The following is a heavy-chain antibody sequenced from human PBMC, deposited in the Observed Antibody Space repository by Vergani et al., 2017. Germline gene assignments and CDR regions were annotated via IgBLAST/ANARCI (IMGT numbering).Heavy chain of an antibody. Sequence: QVQLQESGPGLVKPSQTLSLTCTVSGGSISSGGYYWSWIRQHPGKGLEWIGYIYYSGSTYYNPSLKSRVTISVDTSKNQFSLKLSSVTAADTAVYYCARGRRGPTNYYNMDVWGKGTTVTVSS. J-gene: IGHJ6*03. V-gene: IGHV4-31*03. CDR1: GGSISSGGYY. CDR3: ARGRRGPTNYYNMDV. CDR2: IYYSGST. D-gene: IGHD1-14*01.